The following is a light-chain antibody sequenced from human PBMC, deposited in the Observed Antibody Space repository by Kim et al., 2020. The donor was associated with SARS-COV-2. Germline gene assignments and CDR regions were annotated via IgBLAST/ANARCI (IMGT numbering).Light chain of an antibody. J-gene: IGKJ5*01. CDR2: GAS. CDR3: QQHGSSPPIT. CDR1: QVVGHNH. V-gene: IGKV3-20*01. Sequence: PGVRAILSCRASQVVGHNHLGGYQQKPAQAPRLLIYGASSRARGIPDRFSGSRSGTDFTLTISKLEPEDFAVYYCQQHGSSPPITFGQGTRLEIK.